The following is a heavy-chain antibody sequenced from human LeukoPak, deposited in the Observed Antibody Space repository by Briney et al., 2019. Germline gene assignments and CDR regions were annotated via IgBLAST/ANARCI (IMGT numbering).Heavy chain of an antibody. CDR3: AALVMVRGVFDY. D-gene: IGHD3-10*01. CDR1: GYSISSGYY. Sequence: SETLSLTCTVSGYSISSGYYWGWIRQPPGKGLEWIGSIYHSGSTNYNPSLKSRVTISVDKSKNQFSLKLSSVTAADTAVYYCAALVMVRGVFDYWGQGTLVTVSS. J-gene: IGHJ4*02. CDR2: IYHSGST. V-gene: IGHV4-38-2*02.